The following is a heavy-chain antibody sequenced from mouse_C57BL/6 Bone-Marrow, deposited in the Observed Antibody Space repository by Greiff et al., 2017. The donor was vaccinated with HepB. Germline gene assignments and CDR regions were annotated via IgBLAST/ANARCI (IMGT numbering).Heavy chain of an antibody. D-gene: IGHD3-3*01. J-gene: IGHJ3*01. CDR2: ISNLAYSI. Sequence: DVMLVESGGGLVQPGGSLKLSCAASGFTFSDYGMAWVRQAPRKGPEWVAFISNLAYSIYYADTVTGRFTISRENAKNTLYLEMSSLRSEDTAMYYCARGCDLAYWGQGTLVTVSA. CDR3: ARGCDLAY. CDR1: GFTFSDYG. V-gene: IGHV5-15*01.